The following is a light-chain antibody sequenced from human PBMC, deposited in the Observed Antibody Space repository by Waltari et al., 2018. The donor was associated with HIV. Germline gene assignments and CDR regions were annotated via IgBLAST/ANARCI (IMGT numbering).Light chain of an antibody. CDR3: QQRSRKLT. CDR1: QSVSSY. V-gene: IGKV3-11*01. CDR2: DAS. Sequence: DIVLTQSPATLSLSPGARATLFCRPSQSVSSYLAWYQQKPGQAPRLLNDDASNRATGIPARFSGSGSGTDFTLTISSLEPEDFAVYYCQQRSRKLTFGGGTKVEVK. J-gene: IGKJ4*01.